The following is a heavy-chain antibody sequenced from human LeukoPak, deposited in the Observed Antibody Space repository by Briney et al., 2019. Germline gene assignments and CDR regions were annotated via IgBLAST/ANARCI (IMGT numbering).Heavy chain of an antibody. CDR3: ARDQLGESDY. J-gene: IGHJ4*02. D-gene: IGHD3-10*01. V-gene: IGHV3-7*01. Sequence: GGSLRLSCAASGFTFSSYWMTWVRQAPGMGLEWVANIKQDGSEKYYVDSVKGRFTISRDNAKNSLYLQMNSLRADDTAVYYCARDQLGESDYWGQGTLVTVSS. CDR2: IKQDGSEK. CDR1: GFTFSSYW.